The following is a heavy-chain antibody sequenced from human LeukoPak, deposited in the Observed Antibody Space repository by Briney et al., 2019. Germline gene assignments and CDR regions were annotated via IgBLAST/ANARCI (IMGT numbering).Heavy chain of an antibody. Sequence: SETLSLTCAVYGGSFSGYYWSWIRQPPGKGLEWIGEINHSGSTNYNPSLKSRVTISVDTSKNQFSLKLSSVTAADTAVYYCARDYCSGGSCYSDYWGQGTLVTVSS. J-gene: IGHJ4*02. D-gene: IGHD2-15*01. CDR2: INHSGST. V-gene: IGHV4-34*01. CDR3: ARDYCSGGSCYSDY. CDR1: GGSFSGYY.